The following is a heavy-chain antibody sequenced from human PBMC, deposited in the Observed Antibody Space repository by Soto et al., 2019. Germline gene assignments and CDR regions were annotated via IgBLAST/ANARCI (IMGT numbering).Heavy chain of an antibody. V-gene: IGHV3-74*01. J-gene: IGHJ6*02. CDR2: FGGDENYT. CDR3: GKGKELGVVRYGLDA. Sequence: GGSLRLSCGASGFSVKRYWMHWVRQAPVKGLVWLSRFGGDENYTDYADSVRGRFTISRDIAKNTIYLQMNSLRAEDTAVYYCGKGKELGVVRYGLDAWGQGTTVTVSS. CDR1: GFSVKRYW. D-gene: IGHD3-3*01.